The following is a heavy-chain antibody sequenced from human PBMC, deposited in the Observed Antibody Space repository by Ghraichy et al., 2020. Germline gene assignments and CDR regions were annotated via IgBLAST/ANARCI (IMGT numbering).Heavy chain of an antibody. CDR1: GLTFSSYA. CDR2: ISGSGGST. CDR3: AKPPYDYVWGNYRYFDC. J-gene: IGHJ4*02. D-gene: IGHD3-16*02. V-gene: IGHV3-23*01. Sequence: GGSLRLSCAASGLTFSSYAMNWVRQAPGKGLEWVSTISGSGGSTYYADSVKGRFTISRDNSKNTLYLQMNSLRDEDTAVYLCAKPPYDYVWGNYRYFDCWGQGTLVTVSS.